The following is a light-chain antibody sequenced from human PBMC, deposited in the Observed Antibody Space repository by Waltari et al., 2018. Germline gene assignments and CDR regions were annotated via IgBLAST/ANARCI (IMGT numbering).Light chain of an antibody. Sequence: QTVVTQEPSLSVSPGGTVTLPCALSSGSFSSTSSVSWYQQSPGQTPRTLVYKTNTRSNGVPDRFSGSILGSEAALTITGAQADDESNYYCLVYMGSGIWVFGGGTKLTV. CDR1: SGSFSSTSS. J-gene: IGLJ3*02. CDR3: LVYMGSGIWV. V-gene: IGLV8-61*01. CDR2: KTN.